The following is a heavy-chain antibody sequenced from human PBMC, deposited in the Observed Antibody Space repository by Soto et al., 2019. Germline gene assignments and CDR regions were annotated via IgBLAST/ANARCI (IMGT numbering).Heavy chain of an antibody. J-gene: IGHJ4*02. V-gene: IGHV1-69*01. CDR1: GGTFSSYA. CDR3: ARDHYDSSEPYYFDY. Sequence: QVQLVQSGAEVKKPGSSVKVSCKASGGTFSSYAISWVRQAPGQWLEWMGGIIPIFGTANYAQKFQGRVTITADESTSTAYMELSSLRSEDTAVYYCARDHYDSSEPYYFDYWGKGTLVTVSS. D-gene: IGHD3-22*01. CDR2: IIPIFGTA.